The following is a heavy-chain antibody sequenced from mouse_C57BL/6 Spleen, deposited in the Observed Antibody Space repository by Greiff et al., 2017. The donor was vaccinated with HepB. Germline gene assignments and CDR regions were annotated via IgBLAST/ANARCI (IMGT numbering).Heavy chain of an antibody. D-gene: IGHD1-1*01. CDR2: ISSGGSYT. J-gene: IGHJ4*01. CDR3: ARGGTTVVELYAMDY. Sequence: EVQVVESGGDLVKPGGSLKLSCAASGFTFSSYGMSWVRQTPDKRLEWVATISSGGSYTYYPDSVKGRFTISRDNAKNTLYLHMSSLKSEDTAMYYCARGGTTVVELYAMDYGGQGTSVTVSS. CDR1: GFTFSSYG. V-gene: IGHV5-6*01.